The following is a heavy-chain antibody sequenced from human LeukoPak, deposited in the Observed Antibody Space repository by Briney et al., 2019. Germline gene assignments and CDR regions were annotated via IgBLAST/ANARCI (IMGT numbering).Heavy chain of an antibody. V-gene: IGHV4-59*01. D-gene: IGHD2-15*01. CDR2: ISYSGSA. CDR1: GGSISTNY. Sequence: SETLSLTCTVSGGSISTNYWSWIRQPPGKGLEWIGDISYSGSASYNPSLRSRVTISVDTSTNQFSLTLGSVTAADTAVYYCATEAECSGGSCYSYGWFDPWGQGTQVIVSS. CDR3: ATEAECSGGSCYSYGWFDP. J-gene: IGHJ5*02.